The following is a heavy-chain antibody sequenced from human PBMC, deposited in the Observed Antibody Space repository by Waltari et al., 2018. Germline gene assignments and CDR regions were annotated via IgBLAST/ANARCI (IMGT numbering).Heavy chain of an antibody. CDR2: IKQDGSEK. Sequence: EVQLVESGGGLVQPGGSLRLSCAASGFTFSSYWMIWVRQAPGKGLEWVANIKQDGSEKYYVDSVKGRFTSSRDNAKNSLYLQMNSLRAEDTAVYYCARDRFGKDAFDIWGQGTMVTVSS. V-gene: IGHV3-7*01. CDR1: GFTFSSYW. D-gene: IGHD3-16*01. J-gene: IGHJ3*02. CDR3: ARDRFGKDAFDI.